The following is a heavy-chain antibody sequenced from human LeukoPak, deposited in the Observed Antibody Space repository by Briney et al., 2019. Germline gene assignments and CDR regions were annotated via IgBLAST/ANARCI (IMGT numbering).Heavy chain of an antibody. Sequence: GGSLRLSCAASGFTFSSYAMHWVRQAPGKALEWVALISYDGSNEYYADSVKGRFTISRDNSKNTLYLQMNSLRAEDTAVYYCARRRTYYYDSSGYSPEGAFDIWGQGTMVTVSS. CDR3: ARRRTYYYDSSGYSPEGAFDI. J-gene: IGHJ3*02. D-gene: IGHD3-22*01. V-gene: IGHV3-30*03. CDR1: GFTFSSYA. CDR2: ISYDGSNE.